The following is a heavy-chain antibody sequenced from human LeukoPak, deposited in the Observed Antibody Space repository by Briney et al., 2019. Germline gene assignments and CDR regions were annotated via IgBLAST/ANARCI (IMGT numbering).Heavy chain of an antibody. CDR3: ARGNYGDHRPTYYYYYMDV. D-gene: IGHD4-17*01. V-gene: IGHV3-74*01. CDR1: GFTFSSYW. CDR2: INSDGSST. Sequence: PGGSLRLSCAASGFTFSSYWMHWVRQAPGKGLVWVSRINSDGSSTSYADSVKGRFTISRDNAKNTLYLQMNSLRAEDTAVYYCARGNYGDHRPTYYYYYMDVWGKGTTVTVSS. J-gene: IGHJ6*03.